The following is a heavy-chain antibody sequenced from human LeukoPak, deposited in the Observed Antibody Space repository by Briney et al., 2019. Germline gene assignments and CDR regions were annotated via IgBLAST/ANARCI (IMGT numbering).Heavy chain of an antibody. CDR2: INHSGST. CDR3: ARGGGYDSWFDP. D-gene: IGHD5-12*01. V-gene: IGHV4-34*01. CDR1: GGSFSGYY. Sequence: SETLSLTCAVYGGSFSGYYWSWIRQPPGKGLEWIGEINHSGSTNYNPSLKSRVTISVDTSKNQFSLKLSSVTAADTAVYYCARGGGYDSWFDPWGQGTLVTLSS. J-gene: IGHJ5*02.